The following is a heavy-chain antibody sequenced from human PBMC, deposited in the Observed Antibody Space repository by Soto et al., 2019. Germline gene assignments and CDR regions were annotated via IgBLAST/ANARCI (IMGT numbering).Heavy chain of an antibody. J-gene: IGHJ4*02. V-gene: IGHV1-18*01. D-gene: IGHD5-18*01. CDR3: ASSLLVGYGLEGESH. CDR1: GYTFTSYG. CDR2: ISAYNGNT. Sequence: QVQLVQSGAEVKKPGASVKVSCKASGYTFTSYGISWVRQAPGQGLEWMGWISAYNGNTNYAQKLQGRVTMTTDTSXXTACTERRSPRSDDTAVYYCASSLLVGYGLEGESHWGQGTLVTVSS.